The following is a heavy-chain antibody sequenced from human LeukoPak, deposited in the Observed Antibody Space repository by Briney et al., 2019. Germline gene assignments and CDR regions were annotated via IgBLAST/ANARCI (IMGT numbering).Heavy chain of an antibody. CDR3: ARDNSIHERGWWFDP. J-gene: IGHJ5*02. Sequence: GASVKVPCKASGYSFTSHYMHWVRQAPGQGLEWMGLINPRGTSTIYAEKFQGRIIMTRDMSTTTDYMELSSLKSDDTAVYYCARDNSIHERGWWFDPWGQGTLVTVSS. CDR2: INPRGTST. V-gene: IGHV1-46*01. D-gene: IGHD4-23*01. CDR1: GYSFTSHY.